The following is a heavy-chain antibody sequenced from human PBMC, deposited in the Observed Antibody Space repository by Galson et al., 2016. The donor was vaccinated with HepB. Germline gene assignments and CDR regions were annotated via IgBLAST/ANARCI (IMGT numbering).Heavy chain of an antibody. CDR1: GFTFSSYS. Sequence: SLRLSCAASGFTFSSYSMNWVRQAPGKGLEWVSSISSGSSYIYYADSVKGRFTISRDNAKNSLYLQMNSLRAEDTAAYYCARELDYRRYYYDYGMDVWGQGTTVTVSS. J-gene: IGHJ6*02. CDR3: ARELDYRRYYYDYGMDV. CDR2: ISSGSSYI. V-gene: IGHV3-21*01. D-gene: IGHD4-11*01.